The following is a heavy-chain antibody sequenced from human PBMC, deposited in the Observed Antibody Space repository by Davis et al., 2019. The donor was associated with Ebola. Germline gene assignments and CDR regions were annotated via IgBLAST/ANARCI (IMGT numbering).Heavy chain of an antibody. Sequence: AASVKVSCKASGYTFTGYYMHWVRQAPGQGLEWMGIINPSGGSTSYAQKFQGRVTMTRDTSTSTVYMELSSLRSEDTAVYYCARDGVTMTPFDYWGQGTLVTVSS. D-gene: IGHD3-22*01. CDR2: INPSGGST. J-gene: IGHJ4*02. V-gene: IGHV1-46*01. CDR1: GYTFTGYY. CDR3: ARDGVTMTPFDY.